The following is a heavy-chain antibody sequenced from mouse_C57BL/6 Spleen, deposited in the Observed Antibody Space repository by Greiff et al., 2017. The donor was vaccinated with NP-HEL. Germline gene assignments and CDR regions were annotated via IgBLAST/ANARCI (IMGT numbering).Heavy chain of an antibody. CDR3: ARRSSYYGTAFDH. V-gene: IGHV1-50*01. CDR2: IDPSDSYT. J-gene: IGHJ2*01. CDR1: GYTFTSYW. Sequence: VQLQQPGAELVKPGASVKLSCKASGYTFTSYWMQWVKQRPGQGLEWIGEIDPSDSYTNYNQKFKGKATLTVDTSSSTAYMQLSSLTSEDSAVYYCARRSSYYGTAFDHWGQGTTLTVSS. D-gene: IGHD1-1*01.